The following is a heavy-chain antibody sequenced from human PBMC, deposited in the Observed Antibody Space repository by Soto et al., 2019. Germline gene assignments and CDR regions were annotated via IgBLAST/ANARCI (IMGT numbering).Heavy chain of an antibody. J-gene: IGHJ6*02. Sequence: QVQLVQSGAEVKKPGSSVKVSCKTSGGTFSTSAISWVRQAPGQGLEWVGGIMPVFPTPDYAQNFQGRVTITADDSTTTAYLELTSLRADDTAVYYCARDKGRLQLGGNYYYILDVWGQGTGITVSS. CDR1: GGTFSTSA. CDR2: IMPVFPTP. D-gene: IGHD1-1*01. V-gene: IGHV1-69*12. CDR3: ARDKGRLQLGGNYYYILDV.